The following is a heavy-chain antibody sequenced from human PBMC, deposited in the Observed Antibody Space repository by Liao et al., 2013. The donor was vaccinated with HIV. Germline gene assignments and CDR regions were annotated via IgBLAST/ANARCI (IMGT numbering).Heavy chain of an antibody. CDR2: IFTSGNT. CDR3: ARTDQYYDFWNGYENWFDP. CDR1: GGSINSGTYY. V-gene: IGHV4-61*02. D-gene: IGHD3-3*01. J-gene: IGHJ5*02. Sequence: QVQLQESGPGLVKPSQTLSLTCTVSGGSINSGTYYWNWIRQPAGKGLEWIGHIFTSGNTVYNPSLKSRATLSLDTSKNQFSLKLSSVTAADTAVYYCARTDQYYDFWNGYENWFDPWGQGTLVTVSS.